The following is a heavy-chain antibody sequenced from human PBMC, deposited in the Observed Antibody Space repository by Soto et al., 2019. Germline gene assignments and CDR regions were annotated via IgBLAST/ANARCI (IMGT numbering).Heavy chain of an antibody. Sequence: ASVKVSCKASGYTFTSYAMHWVRQAPGQRLEWMGWINAGNGNTKYSQKFQGRVTITRDTSASTAYMELSSLRSEDTAVYYCAIFYRPSCYFDYWGQVTLVAVSS. V-gene: IGHV1-3*01. CDR1: GYTFTSYA. D-gene: IGHD3-9*01. J-gene: IGHJ4*02. CDR3: AIFYRPSCYFDY. CDR2: INAGNGNT.